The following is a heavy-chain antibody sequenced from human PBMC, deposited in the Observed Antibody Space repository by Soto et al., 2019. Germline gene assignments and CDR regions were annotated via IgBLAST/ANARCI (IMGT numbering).Heavy chain of an antibody. CDR1: GGSFNAYY. Sequence: PSETLSLTCAVYGGSFNAYYWSWIRQPPGKGLGWIGEINHSGNTNYNSALKSRVTISVDTPKNRFSLNLTSVTAADTAVYYCAGVVFAPKNYSDPWGQGPRATVPS. V-gene: IGHV4-34*01. J-gene: IGHJ5*02. CDR2: INHSGNT. CDR3: AGVVFAPKNYSDP. D-gene: IGHD1-7*01.